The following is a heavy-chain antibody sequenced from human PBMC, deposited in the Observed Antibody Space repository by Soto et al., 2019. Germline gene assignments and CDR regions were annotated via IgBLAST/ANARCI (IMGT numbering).Heavy chain of an antibody. V-gene: IGHV3-33*01. J-gene: IGHJ4*02. CDR3: ARDSYYYGSGSYYSFAY. D-gene: IGHD3-10*01. CDR1: GFTFISYG. Sequence: GGSLRLSCAASGFTFISYGMHWGLQAPGKGLEWVAVIWYDGSNKYYADSVKGRFTISRDNSKNTLYLQMNSLRAEDTAVYYCARDSYYYGSGSYYSFAYWGQGTLVTVS. CDR2: IWYDGSNK.